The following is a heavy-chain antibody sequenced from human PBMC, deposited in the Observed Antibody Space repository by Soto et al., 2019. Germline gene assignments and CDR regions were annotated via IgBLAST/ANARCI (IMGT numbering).Heavy chain of an antibody. J-gene: IGHJ4*02. CDR3: ATSFRCFDK. Sequence: XVSLSLSCAGSGFTPTTTALSWVRQPPGKGLEWVTTISGTASRTYYVDSVKGRFFISRDNSKNTVTLQMNNLTLDDTAVYYCATSFRCFDKCGQGTRVTVSS. V-gene: IGHV3-23*01. CDR2: ISGTASRT. CDR1: GFTPTTTA.